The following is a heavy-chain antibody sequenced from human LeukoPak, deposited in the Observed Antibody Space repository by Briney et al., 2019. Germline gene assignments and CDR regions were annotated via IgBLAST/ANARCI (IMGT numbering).Heavy chain of an antibody. Sequence: SDTLSLTCTVSGGSISSYYWSWIRQPPGKGLEWIGYIYYSGSTNYNPSLKSRVTISVDTSNNHFSLKLSSVTAADTAVYYCARDLVASSVWIGWGKGTLVTVSS. D-gene: IGHD6-19*01. CDR1: GGSISSYY. J-gene: IGHJ4*02. CDR2: IYYSGST. V-gene: IGHV4-59*01. CDR3: ARDLVASSVWIG.